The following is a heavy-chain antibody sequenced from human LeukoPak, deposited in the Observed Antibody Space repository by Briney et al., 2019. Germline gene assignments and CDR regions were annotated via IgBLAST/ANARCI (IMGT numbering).Heavy chain of an antibody. V-gene: IGHV4-59*01. J-gene: IGHJ1*01. D-gene: IGHD3/OR15-3a*01. Sequence: NPAESLSLTCTVSGGSITNYYWTWIRQPPGKGLEWVGYIYAGANAEYSPFPRSRVTISVDTYKTQFSLNMKSATAADTAVYYCARGGLYANIRSNYWGQGAL. CDR3: ARGGLYANIRSNY. CDR2: IYAGANA. CDR1: GGSITNYY.